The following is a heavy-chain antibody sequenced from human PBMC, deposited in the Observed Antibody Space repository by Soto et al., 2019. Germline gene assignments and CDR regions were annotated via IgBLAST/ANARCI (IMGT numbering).Heavy chain of an antibody. CDR3: SRDPSNSGYDLYFDS. V-gene: IGHV1-18*01. CDR2: VGPFRGNK. J-gene: IGHJ4*02. Sequence: RKAPGQGIEWVGWVGPFRGNKQSAQKLKDRVNLTKDASTRPAFMELRSLKSEDTAVYYCSRDPSNSGYDLYFDSWGKGTVVTVS. D-gene: IGHD5-12*01.